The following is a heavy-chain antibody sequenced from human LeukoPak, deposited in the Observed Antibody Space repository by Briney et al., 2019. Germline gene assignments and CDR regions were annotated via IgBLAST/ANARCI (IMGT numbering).Heavy chain of an antibody. CDR2: IYSGGST. CDR1: GFTVSSNY. J-gene: IGHJ3*02. D-gene: IGHD3-16*02. CDR3: ARDAYDYVWGSYRYIQQPGAFDI. Sequence: PGGSLRLSCAASGFTVSSNYMSWVRQAPGKGLEWVSVIYSGGSTYYADSVKGRFTISRDNSKNTLYLQMNSLRAEDTAVYYCARDAYDYVWGSYRYIQQPGAFDIWGQGTMVTVSS. V-gene: IGHV3-53*01.